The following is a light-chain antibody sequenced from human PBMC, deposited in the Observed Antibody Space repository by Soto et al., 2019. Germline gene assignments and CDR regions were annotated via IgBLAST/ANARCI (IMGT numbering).Light chain of an antibody. Sequence: DIQLTQSPSFLSASVGDRVTITCRASQGIRSYLAWYQQKAGKAPKLLIYSASNLRSGVPSRFSGSGSGTEFTLTISRLQPEDFATYYCQQHNYYFGGGTKVEIK. J-gene: IGKJ4*01. CDR1: QGIRSY. CDR2: SAS. V-gene: IGKV1-9*01. CDR3: QQHNYY.